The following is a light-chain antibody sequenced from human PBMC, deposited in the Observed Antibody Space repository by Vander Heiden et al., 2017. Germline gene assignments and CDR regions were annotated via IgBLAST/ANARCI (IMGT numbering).Light chain of an antibody. V-gene: IGKV1-39*01. J-gene: IGKJ5*01. Sequence: HAPSSLSASVGDRVTITCRASQSISSYLNWYQQEQGKTRMHPISPPTSLQSGVPSRFSGSGSGTDFTLTISSLQPEDFATYYCQQSYSTPITFGQGTRLEIK. CDR1: QSISSY. CDR2: PPT. CDR3: QQSYSTPIT.